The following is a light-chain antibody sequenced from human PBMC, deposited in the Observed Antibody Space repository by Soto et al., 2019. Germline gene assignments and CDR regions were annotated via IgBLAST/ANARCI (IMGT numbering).Light chain of an antibody. CDR3: QQSYSTPRFA. CDR1: QSISNY. J-gene: IGKJ3*01. Sequence: DVQMTQSPSSLSASVGDRVTITCRASQSISNYLNWYQQKPGKAPKLLIYDASSLQSGVPSRFSGSGSGTHFTLTISSLQPEDFATYFCQQSYSTPRFAFGPGTKVDIK. V-gene: IGKV1-39*01. CDR2: DAS.